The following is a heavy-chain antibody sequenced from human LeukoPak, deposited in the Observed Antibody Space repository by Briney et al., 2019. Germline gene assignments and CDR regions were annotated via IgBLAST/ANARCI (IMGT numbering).Heavy chain of an antibody. CDR2: ISDRRGDT. CDR1: GFTFSSYA. J-gene: IGHJ4*02. Sequence: PGGSLRLSCAASGFTFSSYAMTWVRQAPGKGLEWVSAISDRRGDTYYADSAKGRFTISRDNSKNTLYLQMNSLRAEDTAVYYCAKGYRGNYDYWGQGTLVTVSS. V-gene: IGHV3-23*01. CDR3: AKGYRGNYDY. D-gene: IGHD1-26*01.